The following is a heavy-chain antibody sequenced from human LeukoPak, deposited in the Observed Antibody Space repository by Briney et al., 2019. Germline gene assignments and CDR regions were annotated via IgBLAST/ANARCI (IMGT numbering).Heavy chain of an antibody. CDR2: INGDGSST. J-gene: IGHJ4*02. CDR1: GFTFSSYA. D-gene: IGHD6-13*01. Sequence: PGGSLRLSCAASGFTFSSYAMHWVRQAPGKGLEWVSRINGDGSSTDYADSVEGRFTISRDNAKNMLSLQMNSLRVEDTAVYYCTRNGGLAATGPLVDWGQGALVTVSS. V-gene: IGHV3-74*01. CDR3: TRNGGLAATGPLVD.